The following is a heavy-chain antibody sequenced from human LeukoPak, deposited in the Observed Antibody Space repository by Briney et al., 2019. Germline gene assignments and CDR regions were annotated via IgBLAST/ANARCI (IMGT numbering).Heavy chain of an antibody. CDR3: AREYYYDSSALN. CDR2: INHSGST. V-gene: IGHV4-34*01. J-gene: IGHJ4*02. CDR1: GGSFSGYY. Sequence: SETLSLTCAVYGGSFSGYYWSWIRQPPGKGLEWIGEINHSGSTNYNPSLKSRVTISVDTSKNQFSLKLSSVTAADTAVYYCAREYYYDSSALNWGQGTLVTVSS. D-gene: IGHD3-22*01.